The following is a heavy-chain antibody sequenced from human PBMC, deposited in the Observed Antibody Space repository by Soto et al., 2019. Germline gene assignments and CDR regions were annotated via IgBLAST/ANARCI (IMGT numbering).Heavy chain of an antibody. CDR1: GFTFSSYA. Sequence: PGGSLILSCAASGFTFSSYAMTWVRQAPGKGLEWVSAISYSGGTTYYAESVKGRFTISRDNSKNTLYLQMNSLRGEDTAVYYCANPPHSTSSGYYYYYGLDVWGQGTAVTVSS. CDR2: ISYSGGTT. V-gene: IGHV3-23*01. D-gene: IGHD6-6*01. CDR3: ANPPHSTSSGYYYYYGLDV. J-gene: IGHJ6*02.